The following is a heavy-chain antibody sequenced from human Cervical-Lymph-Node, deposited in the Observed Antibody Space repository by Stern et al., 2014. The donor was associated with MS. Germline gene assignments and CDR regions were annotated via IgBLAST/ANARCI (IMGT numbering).Heavy chain of an antibody. CDR1: GLSVSDSY. Sequence: EVQLEESGGGLVQPGGSLRLSCAASGLSVSDSYLGWVRQPPGRRLEWVSVIHDGGSTHYADSVKGRFSISRDTSKNTVYLQMNSLRGEDTAVYYCARNRGGPNYWFDPWGQGTLVTVSS. J-gene: IGHJ5*02. D-gene: IGHD1-7*01. CDR3: ARNRGGPNYWFDP. CDR2: IHDGGST. V-gene: IGHV3-66*01.